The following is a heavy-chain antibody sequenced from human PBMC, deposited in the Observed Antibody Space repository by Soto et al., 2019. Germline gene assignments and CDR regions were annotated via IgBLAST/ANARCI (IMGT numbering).Heavy chain of an antibody. CDR2: IKQDGSEK. Sequence: PGGSLRLSCAAAGFTISSYWMSWVSKDTGKGLEWVANIKQDGSEKYYVDSVKGRFTISRDNAKNSLYLQMNSLRAEDTAVYYCAAAAGLCYYYYYYMDVWGKGTTVTVSS. J-gene: IGHJ6*03. D-gene: IGHD6-13*01. CDR1: GFTISSYW. CDR3: AAAAGLCYYYYYYMDV. V-gene: IGHV3-7*01.